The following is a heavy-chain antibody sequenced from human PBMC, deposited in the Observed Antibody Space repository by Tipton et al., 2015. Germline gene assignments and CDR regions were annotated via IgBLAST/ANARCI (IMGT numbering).Heavy chain of an antibody. D-gene: IGHD3-22*01. V-gene: IGHV5-51*01. CDR2: IYPDDSDS. CDR1: GYSFNNYW. CDR3: ARHVSFYYDTHGSDALDI. J-gene: IGHJ3*02. Sequence: VQLVQSGAEVKKSGESLKISCKASGYSFNNYWIGWVRQMPGKGLERMGIIYPDDSDSTYSPSFRGLVTFSVDKSITTAYLQWSSLEASDTAMYYCARHVSFYYDTHGSDALDIWAQGTMVTVSS.